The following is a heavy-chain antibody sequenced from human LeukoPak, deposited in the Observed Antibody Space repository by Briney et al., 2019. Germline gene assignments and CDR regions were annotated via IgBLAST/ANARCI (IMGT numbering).Heavy chain of an antibody. Sequence: GGSLRLSCAASGFTFSSSAMSWGRQAPGKGLDWVSAISGSGGSTYYADSVKGRFTISRDNSKNTLYLQMNSLRAEGTAVYYCARAGDYGDSSKSFYYMDVWGKGTTVTVSS. CDR2: ISGSGGST. V-gene: IGHV3-23*01. CDR3: ARAGDYGDSSKSFYYMDV. J-gene: IGHJ6*03. D-gene: IGHD4-17*01. CDR1: GFTFSSSA.